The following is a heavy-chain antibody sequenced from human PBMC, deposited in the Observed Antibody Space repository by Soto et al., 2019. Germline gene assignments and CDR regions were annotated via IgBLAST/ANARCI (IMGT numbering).Heavy chain of an antibody. V-gene: IGHV5-51*01. CDR3: ARSPRSSPYFDY. CDR1: GYTFSNFW. J-gene: IGHJ4*02. Sequence: GESLKISCQCSGYTFSNFWIAWVRQLPGKGLEYMGIIYPGYSETRYSPSFHGKVTISADRSIGTAYLQWSSLEASDSAFYFCARSPRSSPYFDYWGQGALVTVSS. D-gene: IGHD6-13*01. CDR2: IYPGYSET.